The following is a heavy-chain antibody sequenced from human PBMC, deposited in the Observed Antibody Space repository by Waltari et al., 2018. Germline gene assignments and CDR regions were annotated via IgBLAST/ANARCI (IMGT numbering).Heavy chain of an antibody. CDR2: IKGDGSAT. Sequence: EVQLVESGGDLVQPGGSLRLSCAASGFTFSTFWVHWVRQVPGKGLVWVSRIKGDGSATSYADSVKGRFTISRDNAKNTVYLQMNSLRAEDTAVYHCASDVHSGRYGWFDPWGQGTLVTVSS. CDR1: GFTFSTFW. D-gene: IGHD1-26*01. J-gene: IGHJ5*02. CDR3: ASDVHSGRYGWFDP. V-gene: IGHV3-74*01.